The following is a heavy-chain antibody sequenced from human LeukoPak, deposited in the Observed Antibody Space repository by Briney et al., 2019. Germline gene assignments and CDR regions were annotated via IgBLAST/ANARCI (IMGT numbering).Heavy chain of an antibody. D-gene: IGHD5-12*01. CDR1: GFTFSSYS. J-gene: IGHJ4*02. CDR2: ISSSSSYI. V-gene: IGHV3-21*01. CDR3: ARVGGIVATIVDY. Sequence: GGSLRLSCAASGFTFSSYSMNWVRQAPGKGLEWVSSISSSSSYIYYADSVKGRSTISRDNAKNSLYLQMNSLRAEDTAVYYCARVGGIVATIVDYWGQGTLVTVSS.